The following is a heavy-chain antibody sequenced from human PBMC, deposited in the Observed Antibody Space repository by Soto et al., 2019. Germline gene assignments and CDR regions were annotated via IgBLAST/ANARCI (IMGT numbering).Heavy chain of an antibody. J-gene: IGHJ3*02. V-gene: IGHV1-18*01. CDR1: GYTFTSHG. Sequence: QGQLVQSGAEVKKPGASVKVSCKASGYTFTSHGITSVRQAPGQGLEWMGWISAYKGRTDYAQRVQGRVTMTTDTSTSTAYMELRSLRSDDTAVYYCARGVINDAFDIWGQGTMVTVSS. D-gene: IGHD3-10*01. CDR2: ISAYKGRT. CDR3: ARGVINDAFDI.